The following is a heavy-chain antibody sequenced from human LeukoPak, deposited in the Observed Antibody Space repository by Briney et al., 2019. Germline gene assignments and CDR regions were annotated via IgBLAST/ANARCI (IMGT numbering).Heavy chain of an antibody. CDR1: GLXFSSYW. V-gene: IGHV3-74*01. Sequence: GGSLRLSCAASGLXFSSYWIHWVRQAPGKGLVWVSRINSDGSYTNYADSVKGRFTISRDNAKNTLYLQMNGLRAEDTAVYYCARGYNSACDYWGQGTLVTVSS. CDR3: ARGYNSACDY. D-gene: IGHD5-18*01. J-gene: IGHJ4*02. CDR2: INSDGSYT.